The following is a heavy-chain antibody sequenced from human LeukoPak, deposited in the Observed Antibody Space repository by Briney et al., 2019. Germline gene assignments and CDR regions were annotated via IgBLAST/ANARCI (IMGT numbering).Heavy chain of an antibody. D-gene: IGHD5-12*01. J-gene: IGHJ6*02. CDR2: FDPEDGET. Sequence: ASVKVSCKVSGYTLTGLSMHWVRQAPGKGLEWMGGFDPEDGETIYAQKFQGRVTMTEDTSTDTAYMELSSLRSEDTAVYYCFIVATISRGGLGPSYYYYGMDVWGQGTTVTVSS. CDR3: FIVATISRGGLGPSYYYYGMDV. V-gene: IGHV1-24*01. CDR1: GYTLTGLS.